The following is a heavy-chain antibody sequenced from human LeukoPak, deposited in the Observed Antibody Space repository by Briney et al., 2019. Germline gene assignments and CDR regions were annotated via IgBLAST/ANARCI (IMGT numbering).Heavy chain of an antibody. CDR3: ATGSGHYYDR. Sequence: GGSLRLSCTTSGFTFSSYYMHWVRQAPGKGLEWVAVVHDDGDTKYYVDSVKGRFTISRDNPKNTLYLQMSTLRDEDTAIYYRATGSGHYYDRWGQGTLVTVSS. CDR1: GFTFSSYY. CDR2: VHDDGDTK. V-gene: IGHV3-30*02. D-gene: IGHD3-3*01. J-gene: IGHJ4*02.